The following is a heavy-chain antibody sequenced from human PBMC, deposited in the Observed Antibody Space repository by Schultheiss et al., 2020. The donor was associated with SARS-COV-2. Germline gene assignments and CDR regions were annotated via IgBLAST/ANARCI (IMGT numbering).Heavy chain of an antibody. D-gene: IGHD4-17*01. CDR2: IWYDGSNK. J-gene: IGHJ4*02. CDR3: ASEYGDYVGCFDL. V-gene: IGHV3-33*01. Sequence: GESLKISCAASGFTFSTYGMHWVRQAPGKGLEWVAVIWYDGSNKYYADSVKGRFTVSRDNSKNTLYLQMNSLRAEDTAVYYCASEYGDYVGCFDLWGQGTLVTVSS. CDR1: GFTFSTYG.